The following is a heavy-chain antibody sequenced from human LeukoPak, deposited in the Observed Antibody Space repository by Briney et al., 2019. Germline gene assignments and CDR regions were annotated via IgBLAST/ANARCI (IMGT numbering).Heavy chain of an antibody. D-gene: IGHD2-15*01. CDR1: GFTISSYS. J-gene: IGHJ4*02. V-gene: IGHV3-48*04. CDR2: ISSSSITI. Sequence: QSGGSLRLSCAASGFTISSYSLNWVRQAPGKGLEWVSFISSSSITIYYADSVKGRFTISRDNAEKSLYLQMNSLRAEDTAVYYCARDRGGSYSAIDYWGQGTLVTVSS. CDR3: ARDRGGSYSAIDY.